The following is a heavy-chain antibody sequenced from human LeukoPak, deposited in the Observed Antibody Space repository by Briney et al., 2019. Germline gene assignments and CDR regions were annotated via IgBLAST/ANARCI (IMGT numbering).Heavy chain of an antibody. D-gene: IGHD3-10*01. V-gene: IGHV4-59*01. CDR1: GGSISDYY. CDR3: AKSNGYGLVDI. J-gene: IGHJ3*02. CDR2: FYYSGSP. Sequence: SETLSLTCTVSGGSISDYYWNWIRQPPGKGLEWIGYFYYSGSPNYNPSLKSRVTISVDMSKNQFSLKLRSVTAADTAVYYCAKSNGYGLVDIWGQGTMVTVSS.